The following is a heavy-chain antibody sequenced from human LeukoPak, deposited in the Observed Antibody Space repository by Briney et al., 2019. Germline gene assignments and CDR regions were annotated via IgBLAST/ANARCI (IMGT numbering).Heavy chain of an antibody. D-gene: IGHD2-15*01. J-gene: IGHJ3*02. Sequence: SETLSLTCAVYGGSFSGYYWSWIRQPPGKGLEWIGEINHSGSTNYNPSLKSRVTISVDTSKNQFSLKLSSVTAADTAVYYCARGPGGYCSGGSYYGNAFDIWGQGTMVTVSS. CDR2: INHSGST. CDR1: GGSFSGYY. V-gene: IGHV4-34*01. CDR3: ARGPGGYCSGGSYYGNAFDI.